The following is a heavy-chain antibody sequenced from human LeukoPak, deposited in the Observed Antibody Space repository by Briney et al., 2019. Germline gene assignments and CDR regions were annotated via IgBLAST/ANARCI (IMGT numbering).Heavy chain of an antibody. J-gene: IGHJ6*02. D-gene: IGHD2-2*01. Sequence: ASVKVSCKASGYTFTSYGIGWVRQAPGQGLEWMGWISAYNGNTNYAQKLQGRVTMTTDTSTSTAYMELRSLRSDDTAVYYCARFIVVVPAAMRYYYYGMDVWGQGTTVTVSS. V-gene: IGHV1-18*01. CDR1: GYTFTSYG. CDR3: ARFIVVVPAAMRYYYYGMDV. CDR2: ISAYNGNT.